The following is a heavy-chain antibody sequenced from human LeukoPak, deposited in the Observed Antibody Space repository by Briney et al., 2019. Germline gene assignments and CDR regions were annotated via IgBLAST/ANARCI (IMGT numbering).Heavy chain of an antibody. Sequence: GGSLRLSCAASGFTFSSYSMNWVRQAPGKGLEWVSYISSSSSTIYYADSVKGRFTISRDNAKNSLYLQMNSLRAEDTAVYYCARAPPVLQFLVSQFYYFDYWGQGTLVTVSS. J-gene: IGHJ4*02. V-gene: IGHV3-48*04. CDR1: GFTFSSYS. CDR2: ISSSSSTI. CDR3: ARAPPVLQFLVSQFYYFDY. D-gene: IGHD3-3*01.